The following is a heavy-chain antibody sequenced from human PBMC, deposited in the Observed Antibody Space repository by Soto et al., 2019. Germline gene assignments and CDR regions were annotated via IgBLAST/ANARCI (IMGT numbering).Heavy chain of an antibody. CDR3: AKDGAGAADGMRPYYFYH. D-gene: IGHD6-13*01. CDR1: GFTFSSYA. Sequence: EVQLFESVGGLVQPGGSLRLSCAASGFTFSSYAMSWVRQAPGTGLEWVSAISGSGGSTYYADSVRGRFTIARDNSKTTLYLQMNILSAEDTAVYYCAKDGAGAADGMRPYYFYHWGQGSLVTVSS. V-gene: IGHV3-23*01. J-gene: IGHJ4*02. CDR2: ISGSGGST.